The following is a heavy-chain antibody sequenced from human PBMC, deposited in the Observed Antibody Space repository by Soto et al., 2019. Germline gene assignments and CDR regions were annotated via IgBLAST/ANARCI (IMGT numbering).Heavy chain of an antibody. Sequence: ASVKVSCKASGGTFSSYAISWVRQAPGKGLEWMGGFDPEDGETIYAQKFQGRVTMTEDTSTDTAYMELSSLRSEDTAVYYCATEASGYYDSSGYYRYSSYWG. CDR1: GGTFSSYA. J-gene: IGHJ4*01. CDR3: ATEASGYYDSSGYYRYSSY. V-gene: IGHV1-24*01. D-gene: IGHD3-22*01. CDR2: FDPEDGET.